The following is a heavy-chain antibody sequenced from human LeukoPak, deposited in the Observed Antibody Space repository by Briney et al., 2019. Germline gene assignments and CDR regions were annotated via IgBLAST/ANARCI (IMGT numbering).Heavy chain of an antibody. J-gene: IGHJ4*02. CDR3: AKDSQWVLRGYFDY. V-gene: IGHV3-9*01. D-gene: IGHD1-26*01. CDR2: ISWNSGSI. Sequence: PGRSLRLSCAASGFTFDDYAMHWVRQAPGKGLEWVSGISWNSGSIGYADSVKGRFTISRDNAKNSLYLQMNSLRAEDTALSYCAKDSQWVLRGYFDYWGQGTLVTVSS. CDR1: GFTFDDYA.